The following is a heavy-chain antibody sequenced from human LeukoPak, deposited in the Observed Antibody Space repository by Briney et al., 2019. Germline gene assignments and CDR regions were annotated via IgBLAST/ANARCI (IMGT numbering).Heavy chain of an antibody. J-gene: IGHJ1*01. D-gene: IGHD3-10*01. CDR1: GGSVTSTNW. V-gene: IGHV4-4*02. CDR2: VHLDGRT. CDR3: ARGTRPITMVRNMIWVSGEYCQH. Sequence: SETLSLTCDVSGGSVTSTNWWTWVRQPPGKGLEWIGEVHLDGRTNYNPSLKSRLIMSVDLPENHISLKLSSVTAADTAVYYCARGTRPITMVRNMIWVSGEYCQHWGQGTLVTVSS.